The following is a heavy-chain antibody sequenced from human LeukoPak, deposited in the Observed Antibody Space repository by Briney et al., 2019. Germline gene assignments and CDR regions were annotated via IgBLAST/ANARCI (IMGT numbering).Heavy chain of an antibody. D-gene: IGHD5-18*01. Sequence: SETLSLTCTVSGGSISNYYWSWVRHPPAKALECMGYINYSGSTNQNPSLKSRVTISVDTSKNQFSLRLSSVAAADTAVYYCARLYVDTAMGLDSWGQGSLVTVSS. CDR1: GGSISNYY. CDR2: INYSGST. V-gene: IGHV4-59*01. CDR3: ARLYVDTAMGLDS. J-gene: IGHJ4*02.